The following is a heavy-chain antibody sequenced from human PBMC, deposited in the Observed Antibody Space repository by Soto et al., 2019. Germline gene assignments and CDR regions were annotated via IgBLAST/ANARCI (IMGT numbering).Heavy chain of an antibody. CDR1: GFSLSTSGVG. J-gene: IGHJ2*01. CDR2: IYWNDDK. CDR3: AHFRRVRSYWYFDL. D-gene: IGHD6-6*01. V-gene: IGHV2-5*01. Sequence: QITLKESGPTLVKPTQTLTLPCTFSGFSLSTSGVGVGWIRQPPGKDLEWLALIYWNDDKRYSPSLKSRLTITTDTSKNPVVLTMTTMDPVDTATYSCAHFRRVRSYWYFDLWGRGTLVTVSS.